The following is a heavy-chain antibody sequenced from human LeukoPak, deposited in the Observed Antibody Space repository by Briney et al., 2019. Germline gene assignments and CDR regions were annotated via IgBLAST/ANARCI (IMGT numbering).Heavy chain of an antibody. J-gene: IGHJ4*02. CDR1: GFTFTIYW. V-gene: IGHV3-7*01. CDR2: IKQDGSEK. CDR3: ARYGSSWDFDC. D-gene: IGHD6-13*01. Sequence: GGSLRLSCAASGFTFTIYWMSWVRQAPGKGLEWVANIKQDGSEKYYVDPVKGRFAISRDNAKNSLYLQMNSLRAEDTAVYYCARYGSSWDFDCWGQGTLVTVSS.